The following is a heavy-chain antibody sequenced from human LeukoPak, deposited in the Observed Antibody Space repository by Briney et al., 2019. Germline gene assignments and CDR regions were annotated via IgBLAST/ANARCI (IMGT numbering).Heavy chain of an antibody. CDR1: GFTFSTYT. D-gene: IGHD5-12*01. CDR3: AKDQRPDSGFDIDY. J-gene: IGHJ4*02. V-gene: IGHV3-23*03. CDR2: IYPDGSAT. Sequence: PGGSLRLSCAASGFTFSTYTMNWVRQAPRKGLEWFAAIYPDGSATFYADSVKGRFTISRDNSRNTLYLQMHSLRADDTAVYYCAKDQRPDSGFDIDYWGQGTLVTVSS.